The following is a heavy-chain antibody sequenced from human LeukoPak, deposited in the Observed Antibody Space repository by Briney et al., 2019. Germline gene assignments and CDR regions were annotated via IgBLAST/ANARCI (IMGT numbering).Heavy chain of an antibody. CDR3: ATDFYDTT. CDR1: GFTFSDAW. J-gene: IGHJ5*02. CDR2: IRRNSDGGTI. D-gene: IGHD3-22*01. V-gene: IGHV3-15*07. Sequence: AGGSLRLSRATSGFTFSDAWMNWVRQAPGKGLEWVGRIRRNSDGGTIDYAAPVKGRFALSRDDSKNTLYLHMSSLQTEDTAVYYCATDFYDTTWGQGTLVTVSS.